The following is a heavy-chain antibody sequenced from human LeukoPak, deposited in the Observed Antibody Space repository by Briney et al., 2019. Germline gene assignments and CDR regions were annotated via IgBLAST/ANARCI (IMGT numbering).Heavy chain of an antibody. V-gene: IGHV4-59*01. CDR3: AGSSGYYTEYFQH. D-gene: IGHD3-22*01. CDR2: ISYSGST. CDR1: GGSIRRYY. Sequence: SETLSLTCTVSGGSIRRYYWSWIRQPPGKGLEWIGYISYSGSTNYNPSLKSRVTISVDTSKNQFSLKLSSVTAADTAVYYCAGSSGYYTEYFQHWGQGTLVTVSS. J-gene: IGHJ1*01.